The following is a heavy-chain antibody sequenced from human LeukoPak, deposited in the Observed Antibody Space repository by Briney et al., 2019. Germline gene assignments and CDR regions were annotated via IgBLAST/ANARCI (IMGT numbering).Heavy chain of an antibody. CDR1: GFTFSTYW. D-gene: IGHD3-22*01. CDR2: INQDGRTK. Sequence: GGSLRLSCATFGFTFSTYWMSWVRQAPGNGPEWVANINQDGRTKYYVDSVRGRFTISRDNAKNSLYLQMNSLRAEDTAVYYCASISSSGPRPDFDYWGQGTLVTVSS. CDR3: ASISSSGPRPDFDY. V-gene: IGHV3-7*01. J-gene: IGHJ4*02.